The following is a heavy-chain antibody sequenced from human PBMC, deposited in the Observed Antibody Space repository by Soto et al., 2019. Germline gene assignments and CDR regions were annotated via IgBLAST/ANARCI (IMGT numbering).Heavy chain of an antibody. CDR2: IFSNDEK. J-gene: IGHJ5*02. V-gene: IGHV2-26*04. CDR3: ASTYSTSWYWFDP. Sequence: VTVKESGPVLVKPTEALTLTCTVSGFSLSNAGLGVSWIRQPPGQALEWLAHIFSNDEKSSSTSLKSRLTISKDTSKCQVVLTMTNMDPVDTATYYCASTYSTSWYWFDPCGQGTLVTVSS. D-gene: IGHD6-13*01. CDR1: GFSLSNAGLG.